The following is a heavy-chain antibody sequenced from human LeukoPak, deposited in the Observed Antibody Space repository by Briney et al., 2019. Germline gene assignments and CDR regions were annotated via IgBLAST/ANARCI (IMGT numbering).Heavy chain of an antibody. Sequence: PGGSLRLSCAASGFTFSSLWMHWVRQAPGKGLVWVSRINSDGGSTTYADSVKGRFTISRDNAKNTLYLQMNSLRAEDTAVYYCAQSGYYGNWFDPWGQGTLVTVSS. D-gene: IGHD3-3*01. CDR2: INSDGGST. V-gene: IGHV3-74*01. J-gene: IGHJ5*02. CDR3: AQSGYYGNWFDP. CDR1: GFTFSSLW.